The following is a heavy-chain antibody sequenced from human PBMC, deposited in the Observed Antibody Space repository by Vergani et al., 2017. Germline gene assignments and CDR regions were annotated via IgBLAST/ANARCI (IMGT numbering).Heavy chain of an antibody. V-gene: IGHV3-15*01. CDR2: VISKKDGGRA. CDR3: STYNVGASFS. Sequence: EVQLVESGGGLLKPGDHVRLSCAVSGLNFNDAWMTWVRKAPGKGLEWLGRVISKKDGGRADYSPHVKGTITISRDESQSTRYLDMNSLRIEDTATYYCSTYNVGASFSWGPGTRVTVSS. J-gene: IGHJ4*02. D-gene: IGHD5-24*01. CDR1: GLNFNDAW.